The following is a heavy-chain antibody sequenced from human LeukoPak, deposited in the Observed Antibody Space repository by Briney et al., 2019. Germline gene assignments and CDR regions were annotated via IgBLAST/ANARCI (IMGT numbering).Heavy chain of an antibody. J-gene: IGHJ4*02. Sequence: GGSLRLSCAASGFTFSSYWMSWVRQAPGKGLEWVANIKQDGSDYYYVDSVKGRFTISRDNAKNSLYLQMNSLRAEDTAVYYCAREQTPVIHYYFDSWGQGTLVTVSS. D-gene: IGHD3-16*02. CDR1: GFTFSSYW. V-gene: IGHV3-7*01. CDR3: AREQTPVIHYYFDS. CDR2: IKQDGSDY.